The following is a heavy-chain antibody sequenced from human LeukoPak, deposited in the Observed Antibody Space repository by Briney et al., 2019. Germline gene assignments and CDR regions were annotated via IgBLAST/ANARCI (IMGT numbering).Heavy chain of an antibody. V-gene: IGHV3-23*01. CDR2: ISGSGGNT. J-gene: IGHJ4*01. CDR3: AKAAQVGASSGYYFDY. Sequence: GGSLRLSCAASGFTFSIYAMTWVRQAPGEGLEWVSTISGSGGNTYYADSVKGRFTISRDNSKNTLYLQMNILRAEDTALYYCAKAAQVGASSGYYFDYWGQGTLVSVSS. D-gene: IGHD1-26*01. CDR1: GFTFSIYA.